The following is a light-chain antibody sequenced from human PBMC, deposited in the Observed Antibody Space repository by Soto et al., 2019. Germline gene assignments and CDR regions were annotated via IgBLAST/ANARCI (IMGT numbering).Light chain of an antibody. CDR1: QNIASY. J-gene: IGKJ1*01. CDR2: GAS. Sequence: DIQVTQSPSSLSASVGDRVTITCRTSQNIASYLNWFQQKPGKASKLLISGASKLQIGVPSRFSGSGSGTDFTLTINSLQPDDFATYYCQQCYTPPPTFGQGTRVEI. CDR3: QQCYTPPPT. V-gene: IGKV1-39*01.